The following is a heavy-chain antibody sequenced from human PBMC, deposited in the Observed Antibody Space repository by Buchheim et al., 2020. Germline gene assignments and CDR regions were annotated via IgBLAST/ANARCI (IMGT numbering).Heavy chain of an antibody. D-gene: IGHD3-22*01. V-gene: IGHV3-30*18. Sequence: QVQLVESGGGVVQPGRSLRLSCAASGFTFSSYGMHWVRQAPGKGLEWVAVISYDGSNKYYADSVKGRFTISRDNSKNTLYLQMNSLRAEDTAVYYCAKDPYYYDSSGFFDYWGQGTL. J-gene: IGHJ4*02. CDR1: GFTFSSYG. CDR2: ISYDGSNK. CDR3: AKDPYYYDSSGFFDY.